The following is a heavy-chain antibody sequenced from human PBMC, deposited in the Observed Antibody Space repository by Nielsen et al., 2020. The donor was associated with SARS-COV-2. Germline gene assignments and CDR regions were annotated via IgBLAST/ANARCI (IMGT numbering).Heavy chain of an antibody. J-gene: IGHJ6*03. V-gene: IGHV4-34*01. CDR2: INHSGST. CDR3: ARLNPACFSSTSCYKKYYYYYYYMDV. D-gene: IGHD2-2*02. Sequence: WLRQPPGKGLEWIGEINHSGSTNYNPSLKSRVTISVDTSKNQFSLKLSSVTAADTAVYYCARLNPACFSSTSCYKKYYYYYYYMDVWGKGTTVTVSS.